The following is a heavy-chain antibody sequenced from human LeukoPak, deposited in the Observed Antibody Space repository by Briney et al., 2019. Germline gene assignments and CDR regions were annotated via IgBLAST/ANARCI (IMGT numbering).Heavy chain of an antibody. Sequence: SETLSLTCTVSGGSISSGDYYWSWIRQPPGKGLEWIGYIYYSGSTYYNPSLKSRVTISVDTSKNQFSLKLSSVTAADTAVYYCARGGNDYGDDRWFDPWGQGTLVTVSS. J-gene: IGHJ5*02. CDR3: ARGGNDYGDDRWFDP. V-gene: IGHV4-30-4*01. D-gene: IGHD4-17*01. CDR1: GGSISSGDYY. CDR2: IYYSGST.